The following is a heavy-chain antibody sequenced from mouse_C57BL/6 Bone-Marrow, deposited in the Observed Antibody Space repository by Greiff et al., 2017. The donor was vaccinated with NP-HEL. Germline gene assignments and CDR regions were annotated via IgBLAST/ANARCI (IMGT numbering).Heavy chain of an antibody. CDR3: AREGTTVVAYYYAMDD. D-gene: IGHD1-1*01. CDR1: GYTFTSYW. J-gene: IGHJ4*01. Sequence: VQLQQSGAELVKPGASVTMSCKASGYTFTSYWITWVKQRPGQGLEWIGDIYPGSGSTNYNEKFMSKATLTVDTSSSTAYMQLSSLTSEDSAVYYCAREGTTVVAYYYAMDDWGQGTSVTV. V-gene: IGHV1-55*01. CDR2: IYPGSGST.